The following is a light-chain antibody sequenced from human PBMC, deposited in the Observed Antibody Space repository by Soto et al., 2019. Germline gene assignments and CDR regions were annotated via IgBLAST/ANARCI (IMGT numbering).Light chain of an antibody. CDR2: GNS. CDR3: QSYDSSLRGSWV. V-gene: IGLV1-40*01. Sequence: QSVLTQPPSVSGAPGQRVTISCTGSSSNIGAGYDVHWYQQLPGTAPKLLLYGNSNRPSGVPDRFSGSKSGTSASLAITGLQAEDEADYYCQSYDSSLRGSWVFGGGTKVTVL. J-gene: IGLJ3*02. CDR1: SSNIGAGYD.